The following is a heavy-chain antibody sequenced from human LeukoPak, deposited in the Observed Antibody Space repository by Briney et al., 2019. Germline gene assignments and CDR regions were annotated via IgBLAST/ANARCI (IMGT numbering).Heavy chain of an antibody. CDR3: ARDIDSNMARGYRTRAFDI. CDR1: GYTFTSYY. J-gene: IGHJ3*02. Sequence: ASVEVSCKASGYTFTSYYMHWVRQAPGQGLEWMGIINPSGGSTSYAQKFQGRVTMTRDTSTSTVYMELSSLRSEDTAVYYCARDIDSNMARGYRTRAFDIWGQGTMVTVSS. CDR2: INPSGGST. D-gene: IGHD4-4*01. V-gene: IGHV1-46*01.